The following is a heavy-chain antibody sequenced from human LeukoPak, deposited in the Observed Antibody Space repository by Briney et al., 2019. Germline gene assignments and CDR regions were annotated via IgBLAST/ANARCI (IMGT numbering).Heavy chain of an antibody. D-gene: IGHD5-18*01. CDR1: GGSLSSSSYY. Sequence: SETLSLTCTVSGGSLSSSSYYWGWLRQAPGKGLEWIGNIYYSESTYYSPSLKSRVTISVDTSKNQFSLKLSSVTAADTAVYYCARSEYSYGADAFDIWGQGTMVTVSS. J-gene: IGHJ3*02. V-gene: IGHV4-39*07. CDR3: ARSEYSYGADAFDI. CDR2: IYYSEST.